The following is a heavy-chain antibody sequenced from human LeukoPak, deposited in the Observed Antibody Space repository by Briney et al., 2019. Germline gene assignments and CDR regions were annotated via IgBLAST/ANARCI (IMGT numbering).Heavy chain of an antibody. CDR1: GFTFSSYS. V-gene: IGHV3-21*01. D-gene: IGHD6-13*01. CDR3: ARDLAAAHFDY. Sequence: GGSLRLSCAASGFTFSSYSMNWVRQAPGKGLEWVSSISSSSSYIYYADSVKGRFISRDNAKNSLYQQMNSLRAEDTAVYYCARDLAAAHFDYWGQGTLVTVSS. J-gene: IGHJ4*02. CDR2: ISSSSSYI.